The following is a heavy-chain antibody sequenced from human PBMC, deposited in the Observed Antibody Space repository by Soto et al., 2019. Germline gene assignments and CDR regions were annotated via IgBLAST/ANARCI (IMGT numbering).Heavy chain of an antibody. D-gene: IGHD3-22*01. V-gene: IGHV4-30-4*01. CDR1: GGSISSGDYY. CDR2: IYYSGST. Sequence: SETLSLTCTVSGGSISSGDYYWSWIRQPPGKGLEWIGYIYYSGSTYYNPSLKSRVTISVDTSKNQFSLKLSSVTAADTAVYYCARVVNYYDSSGYWRYFDYWGQGTLVTVSS. J-gene: IGHJ4*02. CDR3: ARVVNYYDSSGYWRYFDY.